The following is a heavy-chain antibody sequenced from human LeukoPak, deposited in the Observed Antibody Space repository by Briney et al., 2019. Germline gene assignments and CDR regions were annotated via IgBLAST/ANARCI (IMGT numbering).Heavy chain of an antibody. J-gene: IGHJ4*02. CDR3: AGGRASSGWYGSEPVDY. V-gene: IGHV4-59*01. CDR2: IYYSGST. D-gene: IGHD6-19*01. Sequence: PSETLSLTCTVSGGSISSYYWSWIRQPPGKGLEWIGYIYYSGSTNYNPSLKSRVTISVDTSKNQFSLKLSSVTAADTAVYYCAGGRASSGWYGSEPVDYWGQGTLVTVSS. CDR1: GGSISSYY.